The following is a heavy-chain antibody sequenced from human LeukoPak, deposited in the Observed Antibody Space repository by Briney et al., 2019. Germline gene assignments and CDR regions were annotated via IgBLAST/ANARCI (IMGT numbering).Heavy chain of an antibody. CDR2: ISTYNGNT. CDR1: GYTFTNYG. CDR3: ARGKERLRLVDY. D-gene: IGHD1-26*01. Sequence: ASVKVSCKASGYTFTNYGIIWVRQAPGQGLEWMGWISTYNGNTNYIQKLQGRVTVTTDTSTSTIYMELRSLRSDDTAVYYCARGKERLRLVDYWGQGTLVTVSS. J-gene: IGHJ4*02. V-gene: IGHV1-18*01.